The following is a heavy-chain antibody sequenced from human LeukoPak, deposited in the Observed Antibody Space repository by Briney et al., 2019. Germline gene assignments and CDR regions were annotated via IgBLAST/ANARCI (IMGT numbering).Heavy chain of an antibody. CDR1: GFTVSNNY. D-gene: IGHD4-23*01. CDR3: ARKGPDYGGNLGTFDY. J-gene: IGHJ4*02. V-gene: IGHV3-53*01. Sequence: PGGSLRLSCAASGFTVSNNYMSWVRQAPGKGLEWVSVIYSGGSTYYADSVKGRFTISRDNSKNTLYLQMNSLRAEDTAVYYCARKGPDYGGNLGTFDYWGQGTLVTVSS. CDR2: IYSGGST.